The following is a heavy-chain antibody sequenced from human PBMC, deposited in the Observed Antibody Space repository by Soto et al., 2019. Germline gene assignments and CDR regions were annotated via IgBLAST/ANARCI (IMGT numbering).Heavy chain of an antibody. CDR1: GFTLSSYW. V-gene: IGHV3-7*05. D-gene: IGHD3-10*01. CDR3: AREVLVWFGEFLEDYYYHVMDV. Sequence: EVQVVESGGGLVQPGGSLRLSCAASGFTLSSYWMTWVRQAPGKGLEWVANIKEDGSETYYVDSVKGRFTISRDNAKNSLYLQLNSLRAEDTAVYYCAREVLVWFGEFLEDYYYHVMDVWGQGTSVTVSS. CDR2: IKEDGSET. J-gene: IGHJ6*02.